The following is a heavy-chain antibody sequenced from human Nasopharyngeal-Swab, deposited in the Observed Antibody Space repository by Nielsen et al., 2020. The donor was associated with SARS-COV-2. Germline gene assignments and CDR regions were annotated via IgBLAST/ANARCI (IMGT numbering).Heavy chain of an antibody. D-gene: IGHD3-22*01. J-gene: IGHJ4*02. V-gene: IGHV4-39*01. Sequence: WIRQPPGKGLEWIGSIYYSGSTYYNPSLKSRVTISVDTSKNQFSLKLSSVTAADTAVYYCARLYDSSPKLDYWGQGTLVTVSS. CDR3: ARLYDSSPKLDY. CDR2: IYYSGST.